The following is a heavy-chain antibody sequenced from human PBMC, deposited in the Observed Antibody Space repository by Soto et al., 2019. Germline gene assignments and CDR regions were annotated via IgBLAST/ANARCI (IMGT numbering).Heavy chain of an antibody. J-gene: IGHJ4*02. CDR2: INPNSGGT. Sequence: GASVTVSCKASGYTFTGYYMHWVRPAPGQGLEWMGWINPNSGGTNYAQKFQGWVTMTRDTSISTAYMELSRLRSDDTAVYYCARATPYGDYLYYFDYWGQGTLVTVAS. CDR1: GYTFTGYY. V-gene: IGHV1-2*04. CDR3: ARATPYGDYLYYFDY. D-gene: IGHD4-17*01.